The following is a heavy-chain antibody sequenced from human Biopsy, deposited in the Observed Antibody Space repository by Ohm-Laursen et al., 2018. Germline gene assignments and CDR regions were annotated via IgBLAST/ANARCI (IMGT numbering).Heavy chain of an antibody. CDR2: MNPDSGGT. V-gene: IGHV1-2*02. CDR1: GHTLTGHY. CDR3: ARDSGDGSGNYGGCFDP. Sequence: PSVKVSCKASGHTLTGHYMHWVRQAPGQGPEWMGWMNPDSGGTKYAQKFQGRVTMTRDTSISTAYMELSSLRSDDTAVYYCARDSGDGSGNYGGCFDPWGQGTLVTVSS. D-gene: IGHD3-10*01. J-gene: IGHJ5*02.